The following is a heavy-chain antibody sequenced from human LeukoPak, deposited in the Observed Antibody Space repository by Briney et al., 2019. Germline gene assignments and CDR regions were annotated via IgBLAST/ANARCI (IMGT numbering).Heavy chain of an antibody. V-gene: IGHV4-61*02. CDR3: ARGAVVLGYCTNGVCYPFDY. D-gene: IGHD2-8*01. J-gene: IGHJ4*02. CDR2: ISSSGST. Sequence: SQTLSLTCTVSGDSISSGDYYWSWIRQPAGKGLEWIGRISSSGSTNYNPSLKSRVTISVDTSKNQFSLKLSSVTAADTAVYYCARGAVVLGYCTNGVCYPFDYWGQGTLVTVSS. CDR1: GDSISSGDYY.